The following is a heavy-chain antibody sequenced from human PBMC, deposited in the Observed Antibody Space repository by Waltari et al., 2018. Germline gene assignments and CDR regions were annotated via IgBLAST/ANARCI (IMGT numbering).Heavy chain of an antibody. CDR2: INHSGST. D-gene: IGHD3-22*01. Sequence: QVQLQQWGAGLLKPSETLSLTCAVYGGSFSGYYWSWIRQPPGKGLEWIGEINHSGSTNYNPSLKSRVTISVDTSKNQFSLKLSSVTAADTAVYYCARDGDYYDSSGYEGWFDPWGQGTLVTVSS. CDR3: ARDGDYYDSSGYEGWFDP. J-gene: IGHJ5*02. CDR1: GGSFSGYY. V-gene: IGHV4-34*01.